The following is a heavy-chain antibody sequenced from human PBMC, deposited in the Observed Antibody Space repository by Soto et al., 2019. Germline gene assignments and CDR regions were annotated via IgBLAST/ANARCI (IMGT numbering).Heavy chain of an antibody. CDR3: ARNLAGGGSYFDY. Sequence: QVQLVQSGAEVKKPGASVKVSCKASGYTFTSYAMHWVRQAPVQRLEWMGWINAGNGNTKYSQKFQGRVTITRDTSASTAYMELSSLRSEDTAVYYCARNLAGGGSYFDYWGQGTLVTVSS. J-gene: IGHJ4*02. CDR1: GYTFTSYA. V-gene: IGHV1-3*01. D-gene: IGHD3-16*01. CDR2: INAGNGNT.